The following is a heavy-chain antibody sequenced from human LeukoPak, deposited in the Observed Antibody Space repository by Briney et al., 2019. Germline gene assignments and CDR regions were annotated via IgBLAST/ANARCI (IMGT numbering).Heavy chain of an antibody. CDR2: ISGSGGST. D-gene: IGHD3-22*01. CDR3: AKDLEYYDSSGEYDY. CDR1: GFTVSNNY. J-gene: IGHJ4*02. Sequence: SGGSLRLSCAASGFTVSNNYMGWVPQAPGKGLECVSAISGSGGSTYYADSVKGRFTISRDNSKNTLYLQMNSLRAEDTAVYYCAKDLEYYDSSGEYDYWGQGTLVTVSS. V-gene: IGHV3-23*01.